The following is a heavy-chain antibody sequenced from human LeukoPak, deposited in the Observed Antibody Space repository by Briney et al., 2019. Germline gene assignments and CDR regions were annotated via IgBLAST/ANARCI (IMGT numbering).Heavy chain of an antibody. V-gene: IGHV4-4*07. CDR2: IYTSGST. J-gene: IGHJ6*02. CDR3: ARQPPYYYGMDV. CDR1: GGPISSNY. Sequence: SETLSLTCTVSGGPISSNYWSWIRQPAGKGLEWIGRIYTSGSTNYNPSLKSRVSMSLDTSKNQFPLKLNSVTAADTAVYYCARQPPYYYGMDVWGRGTTVTVFS.